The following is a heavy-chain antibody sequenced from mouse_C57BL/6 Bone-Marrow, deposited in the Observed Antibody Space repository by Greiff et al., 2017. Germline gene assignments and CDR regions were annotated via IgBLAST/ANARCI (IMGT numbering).Heavy chain of an antibody. J-gene: IGHJ3*01. CDR1: GYTFTSYW. CDR2: IDPTSGGT. CDR3: AREDTTVVGAY. D-gene: IGHD1-1*01. Sequence: QVQLQQPGAELVKPGASVKLSCKASGYTFTSYWMHWVKQRPGRGLEWLGRIDPTSGGTKYTEKFQSKATMTVDTPSSTAYMQLSSLTSVDSAVYYCAREDTTVVGAYWGQGTLVTVSA. V-gene: IGHV1-72*01.